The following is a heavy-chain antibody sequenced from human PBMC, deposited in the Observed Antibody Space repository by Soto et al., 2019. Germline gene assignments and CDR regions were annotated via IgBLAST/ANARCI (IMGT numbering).Heavy chain of an antibody. J-gene: IGHJ3*02. CDR1: AFSVYY. Sequence: ASVKVSCKASAFSVYYLHWVRQAPGQGLEWMGRINPNSGVTTYAQRFQGRVTMTSDTSITTSFLDLSNVDFDDTAVYYCALERQLNSPSDAFDIWSQGTMVTVSS. CDR2: INPNSGVT. D-gene: IGHD6-13*01. CDR3: ALERQLNSPSDAFDI. V-gene: IGHV1-2*02.